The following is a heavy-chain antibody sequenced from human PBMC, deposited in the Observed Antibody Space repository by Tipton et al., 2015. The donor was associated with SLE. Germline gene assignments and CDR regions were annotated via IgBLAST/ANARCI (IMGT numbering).Heavy chain of an antibody. D-gene: IGHD2-2*01. Sequence: GSLRLSCPTSGFTFSNFAMAWVRQAPGKGLEWVSAVYASGSPTYYADSVKGRFTVSRDNSRNTLYLQMDDLRDEDTAVYYCARDSATCCWYFDLWGHGTLVTVSS. V-gene: IGHV3-23*03. CDR2: VYASGSPT. J-gene: IGHJ2*01. CDR3: ARDSATCCWYFDL. CDR1: GFTFSNFA.